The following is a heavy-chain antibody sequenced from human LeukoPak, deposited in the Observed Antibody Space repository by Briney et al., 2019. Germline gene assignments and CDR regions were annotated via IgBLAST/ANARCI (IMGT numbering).Heavy chain of an antibody. V-gene: IGHV3-21*01. J-gene: IGHJ5*02. CDR3: ASTYDSSGHLGWFDP. CDR1: GFTFSSYS. Sequence: GGSLRLSCAASGFTFSSYSMNWVRQAPGKGLEWVSSISSSSSYIYYADSVKGRFTISRDNAKNSLYLQMNSLRAEDTAVYYCASTYDSSGHLGWFDPWGQGTLVTVSS. D-gene: IGHD3-22*01. CDR2: ISSSSSYI.